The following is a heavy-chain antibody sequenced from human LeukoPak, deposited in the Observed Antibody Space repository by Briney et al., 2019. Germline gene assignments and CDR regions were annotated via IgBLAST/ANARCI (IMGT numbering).Heavy chain of an antibody. J-gene: IGHJ4*02. CDR2: ISSSGSTI. V-gene: IGHV3-48*03. Sequence: PGGSLRLSCAASGFTFSSNEMNWVHQAPGKGLEWVSYISSSGSTIYYADSVKGRFTISRDNAKNSLYLQMNSLRAEDTAVYYCARDRRAVAYDYWGQGTLVTVSS. CDR3: ARDRRAVAYDY. D-gene: IGHD6-19*01. CDR1: GFTFSSNE.